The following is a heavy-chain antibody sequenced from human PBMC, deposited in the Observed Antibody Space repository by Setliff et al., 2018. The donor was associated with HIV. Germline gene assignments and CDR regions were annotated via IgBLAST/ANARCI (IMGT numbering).Heavy chain of an antibody. CDR3: ALPYWSGGTCWSSASLPPAGWFDP. CDR1: GFTFNHYA. J-gene: IGHJ5*02. Sequence: GASVKVSCKASGFTFNHYALSWVRQAPGQRPEWMGGTIPMYGVTNYAQKFQGRVTITTDEYTSTAYMELSSLRSEDTAVYYCALPYWSGGTCWSSASLPPAGWFDPWGQGTLVTVSS. V-gene: IGHV1-69*05. D-gene: IGHD2-15*01. CDR2: TIPMYGVT.